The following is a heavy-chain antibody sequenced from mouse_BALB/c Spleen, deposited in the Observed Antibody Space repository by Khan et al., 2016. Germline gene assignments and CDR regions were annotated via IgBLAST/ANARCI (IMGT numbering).Heavy chain of an antibody. CDR3: AGGLRWCFDV. CDR2: IYPYNGGT. Sequence: EVQLQESGPELVKPGASVKISCKASGYTFTDYNMHWVKQSHGKSLEWIGYIYPYNGGTGHNQKFKSKATLTVDNSSSTAYMELRSLTSEESAVYYCAGGLRWCFDVWGAGTTVTVSS. V-gene: IGHV1S29*02. D-gene: IGHD2-4*01. CDR1: GYTFTDYN. J-gene: IGHJ1*01.